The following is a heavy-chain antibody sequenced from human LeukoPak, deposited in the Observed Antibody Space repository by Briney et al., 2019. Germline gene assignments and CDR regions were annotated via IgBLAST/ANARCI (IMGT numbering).Heavy chain of an antibody. D-gene: IGHD3-10*01. Sequence: AETLSLTCDVSGGSTSGYFWSWIRQPPGKGPEWIGEINHSGSTKYIPTLKSRLTISVDTSKNQFSLKLTSVTAADTAVYYCARVDGFGESPLDAFDVWGQGTMVTVSS. V-gene: IGHV4-34*01. CDR1: GGSTSGYF. CDR3: ARVDGFGESPLDAFDV. CDR2: INHSGST. J-gene: IGHJ3*01.